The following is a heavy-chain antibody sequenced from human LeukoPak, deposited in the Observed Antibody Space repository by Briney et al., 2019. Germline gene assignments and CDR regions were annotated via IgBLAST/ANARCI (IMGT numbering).Heavy chain of an antibody. CDR3: ATVHPYQQALLPSATNYYMDV. CDR1: GYTFTSYG. V-gene: IGHV1-18*01. Sequence: GASVKVSCKASGYTFTSYGISWVRQAPGQGLEWMGWISAYNGNTNYAQKLQGRVTMTTDTSTSTAYMELRSLRSDDTAVYYCATVHPYQQALLPSATNYYMDVWGKGTTVTVSS. J-gene: IGHJ6*03. D-gene: IGHD1-26*01. CDR2: ISAYNGNT.